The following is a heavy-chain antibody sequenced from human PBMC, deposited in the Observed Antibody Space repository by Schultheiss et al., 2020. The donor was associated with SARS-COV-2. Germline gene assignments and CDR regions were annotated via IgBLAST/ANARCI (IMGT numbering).Heavy chain of an antibody. CDR3: ARDPGGDSNYGSDY. Sequence: ASVKVSCKASGYSFTEYYIHWVRQAPGQGLEWMGWISPYTGDTKYAQNLQGRVIMTTDTSTNTAYMELRSLRSDDTAVYYCARDPGGDSNYGSDYWGQGTLVTVSS. D-gene: IGHD4-11*01. V-gene: IGHV1-18*01. CDR2: ISPYTGDT. J-gene: IGHJ4*02. CDR1: GYSFTEYY.